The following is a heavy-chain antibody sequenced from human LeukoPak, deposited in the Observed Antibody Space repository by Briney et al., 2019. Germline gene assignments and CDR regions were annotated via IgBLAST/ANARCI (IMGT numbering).Heavy chain of an antibody. J-gene: IGHJ4*02. Sequence: GGSLRLSCAASGFTFDDYAMHWLRQAPGKGLEWVSGISWNSGSIGYADSVKGRFTISRDNAKNSLYLQMNSLRAEDTALYYCAKGSAAGSPPRDYWGQGTLVTVSS. V-gene: IGHV3-9*01. CDR3: AKGSAAGSPPRDY. D-gene: IGHD6-13*01. CDR2: ISWNSGSI. CDR1: GFTFDDYA.